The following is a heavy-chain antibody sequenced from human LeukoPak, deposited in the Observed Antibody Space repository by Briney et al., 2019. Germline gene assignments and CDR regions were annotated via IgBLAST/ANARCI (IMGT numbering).Heavy chain of an antibody. CDR2: IYYSGST. D-gene: IGHD4/OR15-4a*01. J-gene: IGHJ1*01. CDR1: GGSIGSSSYY. CDR3: ARHPLMTIETEYFQH. V-gene: IGHV4-39*01. Sequence: SETLSLTCTVSGGSIGSSSYYWGWIRQPPGKGLEWIGSIYYSGSTYYNPSLKSRVTISVDTSKNQFSLKLSSVTAADTAVYYCARHPLMTIETEYFQHWGQGTLVTVSS.